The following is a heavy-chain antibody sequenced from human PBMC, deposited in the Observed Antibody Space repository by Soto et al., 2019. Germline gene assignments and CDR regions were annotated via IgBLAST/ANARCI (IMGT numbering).Heavy chain of an antibody. Sequence: PSETLSLTCTVSGGSVSSGSYYWSWIRQPPGKGLEWIGYIYYSGSTNYNPSLKSRVTISVDTSKNQFPLKLSSVTAADTAVYYCARDVKYDAFDPWGQGTLVTVSS. CDR2: IYYSGST. J-gene: IGHJ5*02. V-gene: IGHV4-61*01. CDR1: GGSVSSGSYY. CDR3: ARDVKYDAFDP. D-gene: IGHD1-1*01.